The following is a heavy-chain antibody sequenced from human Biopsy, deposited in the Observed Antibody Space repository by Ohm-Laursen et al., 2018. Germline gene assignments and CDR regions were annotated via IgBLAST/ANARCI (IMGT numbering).Heavy chain of an antibody. D-gene: IGHD5-12*01. CDR1: GGSISDYF. J-gene: IGHJ6*02. Sequence: GTLSLTCIVSGGSISDYFWSWIRQPPGKGLEWIGEINQSGSTKYNPSLKRRATLSADSSNSQFSLRLTSVTAADTAIYYCARGSGYFKLDVWGQGTTVTVSS. CDR3: ARGSGYFKLDV. V-gene: IGHV4-34*01. CDR2: INQSGST.